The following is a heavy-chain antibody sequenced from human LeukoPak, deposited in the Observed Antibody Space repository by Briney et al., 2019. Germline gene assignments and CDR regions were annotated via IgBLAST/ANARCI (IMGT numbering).Heavy chain of an antibody. CDR3: ARDYGDYGGVGY. V-gene: IGHV3-21*01. J-gene: IGHJ4*02. Sequence: PLGSLRLSCAASGFAFSRDSMDGVRQGPGKGLEWVSSISSSSSYIYYADSVKGRFTISRDNANNSLYLQMNSLRAEDTAVYYCARDYGDYGGVGYWGQGTLVTVSS. CDR2: ISSSSSYI. CDR1: GFAFSRDS. D-gene: IGHD4-17*01.